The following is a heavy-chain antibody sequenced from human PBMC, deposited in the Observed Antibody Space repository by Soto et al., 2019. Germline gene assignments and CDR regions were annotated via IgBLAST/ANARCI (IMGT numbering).Heavy chain of an antibody. CDR2: VKEDGSQQ. D-gene: IGHD3-9*01. Sequence: EVQLVESGGGLVQPGGSLRLSCAASGFTFNTHWMSWVRQATGKGLEWVDNVKEDGSQQFYVDSVRGRFTIAKDNAKNSLYLQMSTLRAEDTAIYYCATDATYGDILAIDSRGLGTLVTVSS. J-gene: IGHJ4*02. CDR1: GFTFNTHW. V-gene: IGHV3-7*01. CDR3: ATDATYGDILAIDS.